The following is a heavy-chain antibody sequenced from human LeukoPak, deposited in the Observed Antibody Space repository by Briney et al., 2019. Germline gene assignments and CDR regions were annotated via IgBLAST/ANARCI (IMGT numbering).Heavy chain of an antibody. V-gene: IGHV4-61*02. Sequence: PSQTLSLTCTVSGGSISSGSYYWSWIRQPAGKGLEWIGRIYTSGSTNYNPSLKSRVTISVDTSKNQFSLKLSSVTAADTAVYYCARDCGLEWEPQGCDAFDIWGQGTMVTVSS. CDR1: GGSISSGSYY. CDR2: IYTSGST. J-gene: IGHJ3*02. CDR3: ARDCGLEWEPQGCDAFDI. D-gene: IGHD1-26*01.